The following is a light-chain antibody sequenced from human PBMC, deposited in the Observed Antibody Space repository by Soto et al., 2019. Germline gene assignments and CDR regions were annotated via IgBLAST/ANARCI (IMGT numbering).Light chain of an antibody. V-gene: IGKV3-20*01. Sequence: EIVLTQSPGTLSLSPGERATLSCRASQSVSSGYLAWYHQKPGQVPRLLIYGASTRATGIPDRFSGSGSGTDFTVTISRLEPEDFAVYYCQQYGTSPITFGQGTRLEIK. CDR1: QSVSSGY. J-gene: IGKJ5*01. CDR2: GAS. CDR3: QQYGTSPIT.